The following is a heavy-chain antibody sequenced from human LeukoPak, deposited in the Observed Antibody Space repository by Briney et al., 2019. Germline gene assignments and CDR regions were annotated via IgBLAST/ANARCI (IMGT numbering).Heavy chain of an antibody. CDR2: IWNDGSQT. V-gene: IGHV3-33*07. J-gene: IGHJ4*02. D-gene: IGHD6-19*01. Sequence: GGSLRLSCAPSGFTVVTYGMYWFRQAPGKGLEWVAIIWNDGSQTYYGEPVKGRFTIFKDVSKNTVYLQMNSLRVEDTAVYYCARASGYGRGWPSEYWRQGTEVSVAS. CDR3: ARASGYGRGWPSEY. CDR1: GFTVVTYG.